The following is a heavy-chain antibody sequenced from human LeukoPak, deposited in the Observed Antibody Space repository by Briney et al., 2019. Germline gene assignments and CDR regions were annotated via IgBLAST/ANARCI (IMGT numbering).Heavy chain of an antibody. D-gene: IGHD6-13*01. J-gene: IGHJ4*02. CDR1: GGTFSSYA. CDR3: ARADAAGIAAAGTFDY. CDR2: IIPIFGTA. Sequence: SVKVSCKASGGTFSSYAISWVRQAPGQGLEWMGGIIPIFGTANYAQKFQGRVTITTDESTSTAYMELSSLRSEDTAVYYCARADAAGIAAAGTFDYWGQGTLVTVSS. V-gene: IGHV1-69*05.